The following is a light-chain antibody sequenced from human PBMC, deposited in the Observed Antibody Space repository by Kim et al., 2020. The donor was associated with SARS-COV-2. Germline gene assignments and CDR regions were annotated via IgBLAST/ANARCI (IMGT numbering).Light chain of an antibody. CDR1: SSNIGGNY. Sequence: QSVLTQPPSASGTPGQRVTISCSGSSSNIGGNYVYWYHQLPGTAPKLLIYKTNQRPSGVPDRFSGSQSGTSASLAISGLRSEDEADYYCAAWDDSLSGVVFGGGTQLTVL. J-gene: IGLJ2*01. CDR2: KTN. V-gene: IGLV1-47*01. CDR3: AAWDDSLSGVV.